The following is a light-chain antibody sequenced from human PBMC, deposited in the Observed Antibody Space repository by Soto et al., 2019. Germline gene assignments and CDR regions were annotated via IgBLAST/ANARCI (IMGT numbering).Light chain of an antibody. CDR1: SSDVGGYNF. CDR3: CSYAGTYTLGV. Sequence: QSALTQPRSVSGSPGQSVTISCTGTSSDVGGYNFVSWYQQLPGKAPKLMIYDVNKRPSGVPDRFSGSKSGNTASMTISGLQAEDEADYYCCSYAGTYTLGVFGTGTKVTVL. J-gene: IGLJ1*01. CDR2: DVN. V-gene: IGLV2-11*01.